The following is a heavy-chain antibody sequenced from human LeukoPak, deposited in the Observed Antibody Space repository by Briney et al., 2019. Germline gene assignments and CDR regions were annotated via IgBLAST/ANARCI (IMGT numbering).Heavy chain of an antibody. V-gene: IGHV3-15*01. J-gene: IGHJ6*03. CDR3: TTEPGYYYYMDV. D-gene: IGHD1-14*01. Sequence: GGSLRLSCAASGFTFSNAWMSWVRQAPGKGLEWVGRIKSKTDGGTTDYAAPVKGRFTISRDDSKNTLYLQMNSLKTEDTAVYYCTTEPGYYYYMDVWGKGTTVTVSS. CDR1: GFTFSNAW. CDR2: IKSKTDGGTT.